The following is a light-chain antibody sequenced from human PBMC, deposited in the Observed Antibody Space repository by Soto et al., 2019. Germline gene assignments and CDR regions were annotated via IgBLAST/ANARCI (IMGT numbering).Light chain of an antibody. Sequence: QSVLIQPPSVSGSPGQSVTISCTGTSSDVGSYEYVSWNQQHPGTVPKPMIYNVNTRPSGVPDRFSGSKPGNTASMTISGLQAEDEANYWCCSYTSSATYPFGGGTKLTVL. CDR2: NVN. CDR3: CSYTSSATYP. V-gene: IGLV2-11*01. CDR1: SSDVGSYEY. J-gene: IGLJ2*01.